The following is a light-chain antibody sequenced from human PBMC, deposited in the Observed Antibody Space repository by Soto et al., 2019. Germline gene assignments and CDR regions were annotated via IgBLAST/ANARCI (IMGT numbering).Light chain of an antibody. J-gene: IGKJ1*01. CDR3: QQYGSSPRT. CDR2: GAA. Sequence: EIVMTQSPATLSVSPGERATLSCRASQSVSSGYLAWYQQRPGQAPRLLIYGAASRATGIPDRFSGSGSGTDFILTISRLEPEDFAVYYCQQYGSSPRTFGQGTKVEIK. V-gene: IGKV3-20*01. CDR1: QSVSSGY.